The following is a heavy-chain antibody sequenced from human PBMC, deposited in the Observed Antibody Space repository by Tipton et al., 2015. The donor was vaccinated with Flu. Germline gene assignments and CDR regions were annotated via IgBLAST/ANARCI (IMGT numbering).Heavy chain of an antibody. CDR3: APQGQRLPPHV. CDR2: IFHSGNT. V-gene: IGHV4-38-2*02. Sequence: GLVKPSETLSLNCSVSGFSISDGYYWGWIRQPPGKPLQGIGSIFHSGNTYYNTSLKSRVSLAIDMATYQFSLIFTSVVATDPGGYYCAPQGQRLPPHVWG. J-gene: IGHJ6*02. D-gene: IGHD2-21*02. CDR1: GFSISDGYY.